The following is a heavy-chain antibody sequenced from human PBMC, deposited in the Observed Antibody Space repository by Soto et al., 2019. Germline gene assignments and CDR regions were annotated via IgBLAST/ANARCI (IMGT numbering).Heavy chain of an antibody. CDR2: ISWNSGSI. CDR1: GFTFSSYA. Sequence: PGGSLRLSCAASGFTFSSYAMHWVRQAPGKGLEWVSGISWNSGSIGYADSVKGRFTISRDNAKNSLYLQMNSLRAEDTALYYCEKAWKYYYDSSGYYDYWGQETLVTVSS. CDR3: EKAWKYYYDSSGYYDY. D-gene: IGHD3-22*01. V-gene: IGHV3-9*01. J-gene: IGHJ4*02.